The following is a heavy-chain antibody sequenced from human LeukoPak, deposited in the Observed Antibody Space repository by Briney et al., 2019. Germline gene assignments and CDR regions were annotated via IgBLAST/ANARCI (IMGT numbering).Heavy chain of an antibody. CDR1: GFTFSSYA. Sequence: GGSLRLSCAASGFTFSSYAMSWVRQAPGKGLEWVAVIWYDGSNKYYADSVKGRFTISRDNSKNTLYLQMNSLRAEDTAVYYCARPGIAAAGTPKDFNWFDPWGQGTLVTVSS. CDR3: ARPGIAAAGTPKDFNWFDP. D-gene: IGHD6-13*01. CDR2: IWYDGSNK. V-gene: IGHV3-33*08. J-gene: IGHJ5*02.